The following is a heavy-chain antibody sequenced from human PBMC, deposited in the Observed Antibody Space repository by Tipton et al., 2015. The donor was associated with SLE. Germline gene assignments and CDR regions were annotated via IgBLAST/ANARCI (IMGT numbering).Heavy chain of an antibody. CDR2: IYYSGST. J-gene: IGHJ1*01. CDR1: GGSISSGGYY. Sequence: TLSLTCTVSGGSISSGGYYWSWIRQHPGKGLEWIGYIYYSGSTNYNPSLKSRVTISVDTSKNQFSLKLSSVTAADTAVYYCARLEIAAAELGEYFQQWGQGTLVTVSS. V-gene: IGHV4-31*03. D-gene: IGHD6-13*01. CDR3: ARLEIAAAELGEYFQQ.